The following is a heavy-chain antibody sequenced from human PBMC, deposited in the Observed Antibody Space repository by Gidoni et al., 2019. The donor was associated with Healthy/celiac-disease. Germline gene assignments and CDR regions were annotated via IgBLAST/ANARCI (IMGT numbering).Heavy chain of an antibody. CDR3: ARDIEGAIAAAGTGFAFDI. J-gene: IGHJ3*02. V-gene: IGHV4-59*01. Sequence: QVQLQESGPGLVKPSETLSLTCTVSCGSISSYYWSWIRQPPGKGLEWIGYIYYSGSTNYNPSLKSRVTISVDTSKNQFSLKLSSVTAADTAVYYCARDIEGAIAAAGTGFAFDIWGQGTMVTVSS. CDR1: CGSISSYY. D-gene: IGHD6-13*01. CDR2: IYYSGST.